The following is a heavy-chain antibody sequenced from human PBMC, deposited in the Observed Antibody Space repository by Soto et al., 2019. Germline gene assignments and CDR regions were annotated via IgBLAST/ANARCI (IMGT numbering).Heavy chain of an antibody. CDR3: ARDGIYYYYYSMDV. D-gene: IGHD1-1*01. J-gene: IGHJ6*03. CDR1: GFTFSSYW. CDR2: INSDGSST. Sequence: EVQLVESGGGLVQPGGSLRLSCAASGFTFSSYWMHWVHQAPGKGLVWVSRINSDGSSTSYADSVKGRFTISRDNAKNTLYLQMNSLRAEDTAVYYCARDGIYYYYYSMDVWGKGTTVTVSS. V-gene: IGHV3-74*01.